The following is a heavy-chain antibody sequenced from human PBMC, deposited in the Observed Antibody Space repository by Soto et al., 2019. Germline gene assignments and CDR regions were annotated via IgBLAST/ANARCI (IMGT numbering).Heavy chain of an antibody. CDR3: ARRGGCSSSTCYEDN. Sequence: QVQLQQWGAGLLKPSETLSLTCGVYGGSLSGYYWSWIRQSPGKGLEWIGAINYSGGTRKNTSLKGPDAISVDRPKNQFSLKVTSLTAAHKAVYYCARRGGCSSSTCYEDNWGQGTLVTVSS. J-gene: IGHJ4*02. V-gene: IGHV4-34*04. CDR2: INYSGGT. CDR1: GGSLSGYY. D-gene: IGHD2-2*01.